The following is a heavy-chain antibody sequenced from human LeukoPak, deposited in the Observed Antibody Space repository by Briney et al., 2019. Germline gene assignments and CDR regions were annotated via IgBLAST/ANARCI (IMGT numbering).Heavy chain of an antibody. J-gene: IGHJ4*02. CDR2: INPNSGGT. CDR3: ARAPLLRYFDWLYSSLGGGYIDY. V-gene: IGHV1-2*02. CDR1: GYTFTDYY. Sequence: GASVKVSCKASGYTFTDYYMHWVRQAPGQGLEWMGWINPNSGGTNYAQKFQGRVTMTRDTSISTAYMELSRLRSDDTAVYYCARAPLLRYFDWLYSSLGGGYIDYWGQGTLVTVSS. D-gene: IGHD3-9*01.